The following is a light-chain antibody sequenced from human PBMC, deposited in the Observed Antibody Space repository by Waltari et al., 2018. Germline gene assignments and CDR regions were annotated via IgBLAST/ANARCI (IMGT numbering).Light chain of an antibody. CDR1: QSVSRA. V-gene: IGKV3-20*01. CDR2: GAS. CDR3: QHYLRLPVT. J-gene: IGKJ1*01. Sequence: EIVLTQSPGTLSLSLGERATVPCRASQSVSRALAWYQQKPGQAPRPLIYGASTRATGIPDRFSGSGSGTDFSLTISRLEPDDFAVYYCQHYLRLPVTFGQGTTVEI.